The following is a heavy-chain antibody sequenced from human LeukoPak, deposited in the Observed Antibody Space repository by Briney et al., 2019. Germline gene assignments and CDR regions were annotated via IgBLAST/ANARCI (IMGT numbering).Heavy chain of an antibody. D-gene: IGHD4-23*01. CDR2: ISSSSSYI. CDR3: ARASDYGGNSDFDY. V-gene: IGHV3-21*01. CDR1: GFTFSSYS. J-gene: IGHJ4*02. Sequence: PGGSLRLSCAASGFTFSSYSMNWVRQAPGKGLEWVSSISSSSSYIYYADSVKGRFTISRDNAKNSLYLQMNSLRAEDTAVYYCARASDYGGNSDFDYWGQGTLVTVSS.